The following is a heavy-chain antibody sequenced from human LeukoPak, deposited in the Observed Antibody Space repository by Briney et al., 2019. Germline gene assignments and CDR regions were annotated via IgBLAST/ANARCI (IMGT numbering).Heavy chain of an antibody. J-gene: IGHJ5*02. CDR2: ISSSGSTI. CDR3: ARVMGYYDSSGYLGP. D-gene: IGHD3-22*01. Sequence: GGSLRLSCAASGFTFSDYYMSWIRQAPVKGLEWVSYISSSGSTIYYADSVKGRFTISRDNAKNSLYLQMNSLRAEDTAVYYCARVMGYYDSSGYLGPWGQGTLVTVSS. CDR1: GFTFSDYY. V-gene: IGHV3-11*01.